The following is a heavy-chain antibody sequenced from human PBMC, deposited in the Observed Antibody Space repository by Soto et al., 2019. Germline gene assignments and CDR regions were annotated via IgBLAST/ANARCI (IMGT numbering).Heavy chain of an antibody. Sequence: GASLKISCKGSGYSFTSYWICWVRQMPWKGLEWMGIIYPGDSDTRYSPSFQGQVTISADKSISTAYLQWSSLKASDTAMYYCATSNNSSSRYYYYYYGMDVWGQGTTVTVSS. J-gene: IGHJ6*02. CDR1: GYSFTSYW. D-gene: IGHD6-6*01. CDR2: IYPGDSDT. V-gene: IGHV5-51*01. CDR3: ATSNNSSSRYYYYYYGMDV.